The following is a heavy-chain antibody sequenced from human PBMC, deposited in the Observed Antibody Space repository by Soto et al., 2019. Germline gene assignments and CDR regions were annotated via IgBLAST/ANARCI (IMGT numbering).Heavy chain of an antibody. D-gene: IGHD5-12*01. Sequence: ASVKVSCKASGYTFTSYYMHWVRQAPGQGLEWMGIINPSGGSTSYAQKFQGRVTMTRDTSTSTVYMELSSLRSEDTAVYYCARGEEVYVDIVATIRVLDAFDIWGQGTMVTVSS. CDR2: INPSGGST. V-gene: IGHV1-46*01. CDR3: ARGEEVYVDIVATIRVLDAFDI. J-gene: IGHJ3*02. CDR1: GYTFTSYY.